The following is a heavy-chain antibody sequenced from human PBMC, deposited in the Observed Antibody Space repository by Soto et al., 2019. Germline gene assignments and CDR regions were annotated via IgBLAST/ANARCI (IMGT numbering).Heavy chain of an antibody. J-gene: IGHJ6*02. CDR3: ARGDSTDCSNGVCSFFYNHDMDV. CDR1: GYSFPDYH. CDR2: INPMSGGT. Sequence: GESLKTSCTGSGYSFPDYHTQWVRQSPGERHEXLPQINPMSGGTSTAQKFQGWVTMTTDTSISTASMELTRLTSDDTAIYYCARGDSTDCSNGVCSFFYNHDMDVWGQGTTVTVS. V-gene: IGHV1-2*04. D-gene: IGHD2-8*01.